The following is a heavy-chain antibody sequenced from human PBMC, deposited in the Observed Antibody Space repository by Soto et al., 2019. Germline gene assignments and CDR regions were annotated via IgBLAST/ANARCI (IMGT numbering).Heavy chain of an antibody. CDR2: IYPGDSDT. J-gene: IGHJ5*02. D-gene: IGHD6-19*01. CDR1: EDSFTSYW. CDR3: ARQSRESIAVAGPRRWWFDP. V-gene: IGHV5-51*01. Sequence: MKISCKVAEDSFTSYWIGCVRQMPGKGLEWMGIIYPGDSDTRYSPSFQGQVTISADKSISTAYLQWSSLKASDTAMYYCARQSRESIAVAGPRRWWFDPWGQGTLVTVSS.